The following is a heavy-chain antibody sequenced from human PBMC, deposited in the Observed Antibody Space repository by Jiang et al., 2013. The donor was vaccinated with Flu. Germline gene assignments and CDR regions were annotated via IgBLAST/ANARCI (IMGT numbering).Heavy chain of an antibody. V-gene: IGHV3-23*01. D-gene: IGHD5-24*01. CDR1: GFTFSAYA. CDR3: AKDLKRLATSRTPSDFDY. CDR2: VSGSGGTT. Sequence: VQLLESGGGLVEPGGSLRLSCAASGFTFSAYAMTWVRQAPGKGLEWVSTVSGSGGTTYYADSVKGRFTVSRDSSKNTLYLQMNSLRAEDTAMYYCAKDLKRLATSRTPSDFDYWGQGTLVTVSP. J-gene: IGHJ4*02.